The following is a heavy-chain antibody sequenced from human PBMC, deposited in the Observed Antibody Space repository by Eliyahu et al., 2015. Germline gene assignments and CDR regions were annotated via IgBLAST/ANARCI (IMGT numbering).Heavy chain of an antibody. CDR1: GFXFSSXA. CDR3: AKGEQQLYSWDFDY. Sequence: EVQLLESGGGLVQPGGSLRLXCAASGFXFSSXAMSXVRQAPGKGLEWVSAISGSGGSTYYADSVKGGFTISRDNSKNTLYLQMNSLRAEDTAVYYCAKGEQQLYSWDFDYWGQGTLVTVSS. V-gene: IGHV3-23*01. J-gene: IGHJ4*02. CDR2: ISGSGGST. D-gene: IGHD6-13*01.